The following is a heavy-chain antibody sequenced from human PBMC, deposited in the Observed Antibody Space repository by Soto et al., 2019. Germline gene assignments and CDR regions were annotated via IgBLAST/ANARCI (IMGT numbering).Heavy chain of an antibody. CDR2: IIPIFGTA. V-gene: IGHV1-69*13. J-gene: IGHJ5*02. D-gene: IGHD3-3*01. CDR3: ARVFLEYRRPESSSDP. CDR1: GGTFSSYA. Sequence: ASVKVSCKASGGTFSSYAISWVRQAPGQGLEWMGGIIPIFGTANYAQKFQGRVTITADESTSTAYMELSSLRSEDTAVYYCARVFLEYRRPESSSDPWGKGPLGT.